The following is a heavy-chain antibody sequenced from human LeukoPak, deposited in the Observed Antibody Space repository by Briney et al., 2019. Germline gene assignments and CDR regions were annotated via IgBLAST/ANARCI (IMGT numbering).Heavy chain of an antibody. V-gene: IGHV3-23*01. CDR1: GFTFSSDA. CDR2: ISGSGSSP. J-gene: IGHJ6*03. Sequence: GGSLRLSCEASGFTFSSDAMNWVRQAPGKGLEWVSAISGSGSSPYCADSVKGRFTVSRDNTKNTLYLQMSSLRVEDTALYYCAKGRLWGRGGYHYYYMDVWGKGTAVTISS. CDR3: AKGRLWGRGGYHYYYMDV. D-gene: IGHD3-16*01.